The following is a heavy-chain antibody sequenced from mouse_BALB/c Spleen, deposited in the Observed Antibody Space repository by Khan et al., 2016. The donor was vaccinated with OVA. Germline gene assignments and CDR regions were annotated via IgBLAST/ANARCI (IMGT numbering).Heavy chain of an antibody. Sequence: EVQLQQSGTVLARPGTSVKMSCKASGYTFTSYWMHWVKQRPGQGLEWTGAIYPGNSDTSYNQKFKGKAKLTAVTSTSTAYMELSSLTNEDSAVYYCTRFGHLFAYWGQGTLVTVSA. CDR2: IYPGNSDT. V-gene: IGHV1-5*01. CDR3: TRFGHLFAY. J-gene: IGHJ3*01. CDR1: GYTFTSYW.